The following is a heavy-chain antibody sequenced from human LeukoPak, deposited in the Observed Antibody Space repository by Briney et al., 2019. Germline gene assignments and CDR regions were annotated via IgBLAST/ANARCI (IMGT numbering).Heavy chain of an antibody. Sequence: ESGPTLVKPTETLTLTCTVSGFSLSNARLGVSWIRQPPGKAVEWLAHIFSNDEKSYSTSLKSRLTISKDTSKSQVVLTMTNMDPVDTATYYCARIEMYYDFWSGPAALDYWGQGTLVTVSS. CDR3: ARIEMYYDFWSGPAALDY. J-gene: IGHJ4*02. CDR2: IFSNDEK. V-gene: IGHV2-26*01. D-gene: IGHD3-3*01. CDR1: GFSLSNARLG.